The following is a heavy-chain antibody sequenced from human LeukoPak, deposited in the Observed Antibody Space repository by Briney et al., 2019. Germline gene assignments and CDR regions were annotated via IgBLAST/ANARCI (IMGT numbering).Heavy chain of an antibody. CDR2: IYDSGST. V-gene: IGHV4-59*11. Sequence: SETLSLTCTVSGGSISSHYWSWVRQPPGKGLEWIGYIYDSGSTDYNPSLKSRVTISVDTSKNQFSLKLSSVTAADTAVYYCARLVAYCSSTSCSDYWGQGTLVTVSS. CDR3: ARLVAYCSSTSCSDY. J-gene: IGHJ4*02. D-gene: IGHD2-2*01. CDR1: GGSISSHY.